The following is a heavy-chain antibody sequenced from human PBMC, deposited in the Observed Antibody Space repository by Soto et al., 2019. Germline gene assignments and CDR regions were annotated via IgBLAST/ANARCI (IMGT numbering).Heavy chain of an antibody. CDR3: AKTYAISDAFDI. Sequence: SETLSLTCTVSGGSISSSSYYWGWIRQPPGKGLEWIGSIYYSGSTYYNPSLKSRVTISVDTSKNQFSLKLSSVTAADTAVYYCAKTYAISDAFDIWGQGTMVTVSS. CDR1: GGSISSSSYY. V-gene: IGHV4-39*01. J-gene: IGHJ3*02. D-gene: IGHD2-8*01. CDR2: IYYSGST.